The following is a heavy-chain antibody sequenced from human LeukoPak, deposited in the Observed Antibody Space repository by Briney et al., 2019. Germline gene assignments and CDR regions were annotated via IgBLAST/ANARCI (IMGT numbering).Heavy chain of an antibody. CDR3: ARDYYMGIVDQ. J-gene: IGHJ5*02. D-gene: IGHD3-22*01. Sequence: GGSLRLSCEASGFTFSNHWMHWVRQAPGKGLVWVSVISKDGSTSIYADSVRGRLTISRDDAKNTLYLQMNSLRVEDTSVYYCARDYYMGIVDQWGQGTRVTVSS. V-gene: IGHV3-74*01. CDR2: ISKDGSTS. CDR1: GFTFSNHW.